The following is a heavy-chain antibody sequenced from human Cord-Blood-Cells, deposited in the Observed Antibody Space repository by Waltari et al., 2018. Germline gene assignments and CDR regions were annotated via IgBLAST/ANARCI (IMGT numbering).Heavy chain of an antibody. CDR3: ATSYNWGSRGLFDY. Sequence: QVQLVQPGAEVKKPGASVKVSCKVYGYTLTALSLHLVRQAPGKGLEWMGGFDPEDGETIYAQKFQGRVTMTEDTSTDTAYMELSILRSEDTAVYYCATSYNWGSRGLFDYWGQGTLVTVSS. D-gene: IGHD7-27*01. V-gene: IGHV1-24*01. CDR2: FDPEDGET. J-gene: IGHJ4*02. CDR1: GYTLTALS.